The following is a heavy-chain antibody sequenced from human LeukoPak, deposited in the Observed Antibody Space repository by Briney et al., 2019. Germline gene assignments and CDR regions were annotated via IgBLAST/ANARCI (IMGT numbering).Heavy chain of an antibody. Sequence: SETLSLTCTVSSGSISSYYWSWIRQPPGKGLEWIGYIYYSGSTNYNPSLKSRVTISVDTSKNQFSLKLSSVTAADTAVYYCARHITIFGVVANNWFDPWGQGTLVTVSS. CDR2: IYYSGST. CDR3: ARHITIFGVVANNWFDP. V-gene: IGHV4-59*08. CDR1: SGSISSYY. D-gene: IGHD3-3*01. J-gene: IGHJ5*02.